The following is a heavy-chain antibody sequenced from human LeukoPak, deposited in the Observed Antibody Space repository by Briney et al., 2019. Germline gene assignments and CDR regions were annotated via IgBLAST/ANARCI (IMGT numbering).Heavy chain of an antibody. CDR3: AKDLPYYDILTGYYTNYYFDY. D-gene: IGHD3-9*01. V-gene: IGHV3-23*01. CDR2: ISGSGGST. J-gene: IGHJ4*02. Sequence: AGGSLRLSCAASGFTFSSYAMSWVRQAPGKGLEWVSAISGSGGSTYYADSVKGRFTISRDNSKNTLYLQMNSLRAEDTAVYYCAKDLPYYDILTGYYTNYYFDYWGQGTLVTVSS. CDR1: GFTFSSYA.